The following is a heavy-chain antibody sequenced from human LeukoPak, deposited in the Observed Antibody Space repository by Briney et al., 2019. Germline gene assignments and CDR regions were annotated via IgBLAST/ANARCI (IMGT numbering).Heavy chain of an antibody. V-gene: IGHV3-11*04. CDR1: GFTFSDYY. Sequence: GGSLRLSCAASGFTFSDYYMNWVRQAPGKGLEWVSYISSSGSTIYYADSVKGRFTISRDNAKNSLYLQMNSLRAEDTAVYYCARAPYSSGWGSYYYYMDVWGKGTTVTVSS. D-gene: IGHD6-19*01. J-gene: IGHJ6*03. CDR3: ARAPYSSGWGSYYYYMDV. CDR2: ISSSGSTI.